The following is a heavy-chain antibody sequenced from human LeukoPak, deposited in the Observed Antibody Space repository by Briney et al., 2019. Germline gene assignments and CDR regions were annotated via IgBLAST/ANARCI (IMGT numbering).Heavy chain of an antibody. CDR3: ARSNYYDTTSAYSQH. D-gene: IGHD3-22*01. V-gene: IGHV4-59*08. Sequence: GSLRLSCAASGFTFYDYAMHGVRQAPGKGREWSGYIYYSGRTNYNPSLKSRVTISVDTSKNQFSLMLTSVTAADTAVYCCARSNYYDTTSAYSQHWGQGTLVTVSS. CDR2: IYYSGRT. CDR1: GFTFYDYA. J-gene: IGHJ1*01.